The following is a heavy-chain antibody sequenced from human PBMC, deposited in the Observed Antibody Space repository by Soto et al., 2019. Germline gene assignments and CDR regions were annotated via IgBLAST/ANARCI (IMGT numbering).Heavy chain of an antibody. CDR1: GFTFSSYA. V-gene: IGHV3-30-3*01. D-gene: IGHD1-1*01. CDR3: ARDPGNWNDGGKFDY. J-gene: IGHJ4*02. CDR2: TSYNGSNK. Sequence: GGSLRLSCAASGFTFSSYAMHWVRQAPGKGLEWVAVTSYNGSNKYYADSVKGRFTISRDNSKNTLYLQMNSLRAEDTAVYYCARDPGNWNDGGKFDYWGQGTLVTVSS.